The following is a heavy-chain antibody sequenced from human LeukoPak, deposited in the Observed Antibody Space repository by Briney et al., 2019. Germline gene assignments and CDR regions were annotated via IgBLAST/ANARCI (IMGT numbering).Heavy chain of an antibody. Sequence: GGSLRLSCAASGFTFSSYAMSWVRQAPGKGLEWVSAISGSGGSTYYADSVKGRFTISRDNSKNTLYLQMNSLRAEDTAVYYCAKLVVVTPIPLWFDPWGQGTLVTVSS. CDR3: AKLVVVTPIPLWFDP. CDR1: GFTFSSYA. V-gene: IGHV3-23*01. D-gene: IGHD2-21*02. CDR2: ISGSGGST. J-gene: IGHJ5*02.